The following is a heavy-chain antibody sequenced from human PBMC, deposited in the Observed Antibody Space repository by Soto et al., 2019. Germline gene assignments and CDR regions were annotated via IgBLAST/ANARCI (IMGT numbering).Heavy chain of an antibody. Sequence: QVQLVQYGAEVKRPGASVKVSCKASGYTFTSYAMHLVRQAPGQRLEWMGWINAGNGNTKYSQKFQGRVTITRDTSASTAYMELSSLRSEDTAVYYCARDLQWLADYYGMDIWGQGTTVTVSS. CDR1: GYTFTSYA. D-gene: IGHD6-19*01. V-gene: IGHV1-3*01. CDR2: INAGNGNT. CDR3: ARDLQWLADYYGMDI. J-gene: IGHJ6*02.